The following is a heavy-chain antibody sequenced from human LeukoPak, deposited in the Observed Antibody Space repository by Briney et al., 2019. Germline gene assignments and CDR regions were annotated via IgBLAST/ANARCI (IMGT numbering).Heavy chain of an antibody. D-gene: IGHD3-22*01. CDR3: ARDRAAYDSSGYYPRDYYYMDV. CDR2: ISSSGSTI. J-gene: IGHJ6*03. CDR1: GFTFSSYE. V-gene: IGHV3-48*03. Sequence: PGGSLRLSCAASGFTFSSYEMNWVRQAPGKGLEWVSYISSSGSTIYYADSVKGRFTISRDNAKNSLYLQMNCLRAEDTAVYYCARDRAAYDSSGYYPRDYYYMDVWGKGTTVTVSS.